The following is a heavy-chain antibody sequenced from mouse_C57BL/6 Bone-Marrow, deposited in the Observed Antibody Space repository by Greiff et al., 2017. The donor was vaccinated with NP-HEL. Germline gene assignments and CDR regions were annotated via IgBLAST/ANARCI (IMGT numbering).Heavy chain of an antibody. J-gene: IGHJ3*01. V-gene: IGHV5-2*01. CDR2: INSDGGST. CDR3: ERQRQLRLVGGFAY. Sequence: EVQRVESGGGLVQPGASLKLSCESYEYEFPSYDMSWVRKTPEKRLELVAAINSDGGSTYYPDTMERRFIISRDNTKKTLYLQMISLRSEDTALYYCERQRQLRLVGGFAYWGQGTLVTVSA. D-gene: IGHD3-2*02. CDR1: EYEFPSYD.